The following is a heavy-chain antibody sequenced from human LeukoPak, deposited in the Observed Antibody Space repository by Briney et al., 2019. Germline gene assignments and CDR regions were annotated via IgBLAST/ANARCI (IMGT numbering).Heavy chain of an antibody. CDR2: IWYDGSNK. D-gene: IGHD2-15*01. Sequence: PGRSLRLSCAASGFTFSSYGMHWVRQAPGKGLEWVAVIWYDGSNKYYADSVKGRFTISRDNSKNTLYLQMNSLRAEDTAVYYCARAFVVVVAAVTGGLDYWGQGTLVTVSS. J-gene: IGHJ4*02. CDR3: ARAFVVVVAAVTGGLDY. V-gene: IGHV3-33*01. CDR1: GFTFSSYG.